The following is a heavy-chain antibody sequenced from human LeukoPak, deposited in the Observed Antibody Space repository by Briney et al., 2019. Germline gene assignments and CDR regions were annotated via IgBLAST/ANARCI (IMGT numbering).Heavy chain of an antibody. CDR2: MNPNSGNT. V-gene: IGHV1-8*01. Sequence: GASVKVSCKASGYTFTSYDINWVRQATGQGLEWMGWMNPNSGNTGYAQKFQGRVTMTRNTSISTAYMELSSLRSEDTAVYYCARYSGSYLYYYYYYMDVWGKGTTVTISS. D-gene: IGHD1-26*01. J-gene: IGHJ6*03. CDR3: ARYSGSYLYYYYYYMDV. CDR1: GYTFTSYD.